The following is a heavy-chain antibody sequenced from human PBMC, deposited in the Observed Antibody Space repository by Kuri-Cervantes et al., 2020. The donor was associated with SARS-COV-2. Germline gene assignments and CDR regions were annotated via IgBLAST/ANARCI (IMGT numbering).Heavy chain of an antibody. CDR2: ISSSSSTI. CDR1: GFTFSSYS. J-gene: IGHJ6*02. Sequence: GGSLRLSCAASGFTFSSYSMNWVRQAPGKGLEWVSYISSSSSTIYYADSVKGRFTISRDSAKNSLYLQMNSLRDEDTAVYYCARDGSDDFWSGHELGMDVWGQGTTVTVSS. V-gene: IGHV3-48*02. CDR3: ARDGSDDFWSGHELGMDV. D-gene: IGHD3-3*01.